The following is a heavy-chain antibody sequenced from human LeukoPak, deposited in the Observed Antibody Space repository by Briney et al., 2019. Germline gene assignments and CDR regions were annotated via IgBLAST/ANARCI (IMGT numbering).Heavy chain of an antibody. Sequence: SETLSLTCAVYGGSFSGYYWSWIRQPPGKGLEWIGEINHSGSTNYNPSLKSRVTISVDTSKNQFSLKLSSVTAADTAVYYCARRRYSGSYYYYYYMDVWGKGTTVTISS. CDR3: ARRRYSGSYYYYYYMDV. D-gene: IGHD1-26*01. V-gene: IGHV4-34*01. J-gene: IGHJ6*03. CDR1: GGSFSGYY. CDR2: INHSGST.